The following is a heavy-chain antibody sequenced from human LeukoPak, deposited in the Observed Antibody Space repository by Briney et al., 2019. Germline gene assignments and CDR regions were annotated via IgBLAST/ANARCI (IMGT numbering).Heavy chain of an antibody. J-gene: IGHJ4*02. CDR1: GFTFSSYS. V-gene: IGHV3-21*01. CDR3: ARDEAYGDYGD. CDR2: ISSSSSYI. D-gene: IGHD4-17*01. Sequence: GGSLRLSCAASGFTFSSYSMNWVRQAPGKGLEWVSSISSSSSYIYYADSEKGRFTISRDNAKNSLYLQMNSLRAEDTAVYYCARDEAYGDYGDWGQGTLVTVSS.